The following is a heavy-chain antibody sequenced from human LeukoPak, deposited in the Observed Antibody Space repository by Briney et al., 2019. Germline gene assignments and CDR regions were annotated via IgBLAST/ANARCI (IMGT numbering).Heavy chain of an antibody. Sequence: SETLSLTCAVYGGSFSGYYWSWIRQPPGKGLEWIGEINHSGSTNYNPSLKSRVTISVDTSKNQFSLKLNSVTPEDTAVYYCVSGRVAGIDAFDIWGQGTMVTVSS. CDR2: INHSGST. D-gene: IGHD6-19*01. CDR1: GGSFSGYY. J-gene: IGHJ3*02. CDR3: VSGRVAGIDAFDI. V-gene: IGHV4-34*01.